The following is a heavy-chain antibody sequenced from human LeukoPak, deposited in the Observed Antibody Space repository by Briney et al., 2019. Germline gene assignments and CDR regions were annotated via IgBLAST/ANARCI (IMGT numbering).Heavy chain of an antibody. J-gene: IGHJ4*02. CDR2: IYYSGST. CDR3: AREDNWNRFDY. D-gene: IGHD1-20*01. Sequence: PSETLSLTCTVSGGSISSYYWSWIRQPPGKGLEWIGYIYYSGSTYYNPSLKSRVTISVDTSKNQFSLKLSSVTAADTAVYYCAREDNWNRFDYWGQGTLVTVSS. CDR1: GGSISSYY. V-gene: IGHV4-59*08.